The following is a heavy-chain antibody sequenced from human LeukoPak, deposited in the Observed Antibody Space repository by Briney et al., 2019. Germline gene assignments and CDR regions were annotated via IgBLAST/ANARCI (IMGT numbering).Heavy chain of an antibody. CDR1: GVSITSYY. D-gene: IGHD2-15*01. CDR3: AQKAPYSPGYSQD. CDR2: IYHSGTT. J-gene: IGHJ1*01. Sequence: PSETLSLTCTVSGVSITSYYWTWIRQPPGKGLEWIGYIYHSGTTNYNPSLKSRVSISVDTSKNQFSLKLSSVTAADTAVYYCAQKAPYSPGYSQDWGQGTLVTVSS. V-gene: IGHV4-59*01.